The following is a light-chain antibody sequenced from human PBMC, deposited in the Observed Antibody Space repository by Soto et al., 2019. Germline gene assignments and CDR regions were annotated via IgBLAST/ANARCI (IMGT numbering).Light chain of an antibody. CDR3: SSYAGNSVV. V-gene: IGLV2-8*01. CDR2: EVS. Sequence: QSALTQPPSASGSPGQSVTISCTGTSSDVGGYNSISWYQQHPGKAPKLMIYEVSKRPSGVPDCFSGSKSGNTASLTVSGLQAEDEADYYCSSYAGNSVVFGGGTKLTVL. CDR1: SSDVGGYNS. J-gene: IGLJ2*01.